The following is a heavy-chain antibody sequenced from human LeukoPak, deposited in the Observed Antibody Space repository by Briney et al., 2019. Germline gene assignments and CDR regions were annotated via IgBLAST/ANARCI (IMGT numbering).Heavy chain of an antibody. CDR2: IYYSGST. D-gene: IGHD5-24*01. CDR1: GVSVSSGSYY. CDR3: ARRDQAIDY. V-gene: IGHV4-61*01. J-gene: IGHJ4*02. Sequence: SETLSLTCTVSGVSVSSGSYYWSWIRQPPGKGLEWIGYIYYSGSTNYNPSLKSRVTISVDTSKNQFSLKLSSVTAADTAVYYCARRDQAIDYWGQGTLVTVSS.